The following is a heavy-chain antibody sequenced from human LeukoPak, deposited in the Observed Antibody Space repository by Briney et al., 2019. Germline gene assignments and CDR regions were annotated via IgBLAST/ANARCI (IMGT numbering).Heavy chain of an antibody. Sequence: SETLSLTCAVYGGSFSGYYWSWIRQPPGKGLEWIGEINHSGSTNYNPPLKSRVTISVDTSKNQFSLKLSSVTAADTAVYYCARGLYDILTGYNAPFDYWGQGTLVTVSS. V-gene: IGHV4-34*01. CDR2: INHSGST. CDR3: ARGLYDILTGYNAPFDY. J-gene: IGHJ4*02. CDR1: GGSFSGYY. D-gene: IGHD3-9*01.